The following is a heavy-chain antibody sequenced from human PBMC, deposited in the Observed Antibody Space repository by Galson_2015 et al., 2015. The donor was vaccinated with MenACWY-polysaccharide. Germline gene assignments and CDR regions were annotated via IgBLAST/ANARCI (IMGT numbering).Heavy chain of an antibody. D-gene: IGHD2-15*01. CDR2: ISSGSDTT. CDR3: VKGGWAAN. Sequence: SLRLSCAASGFTFSIYVMTWVRQAPGKGLEWVSAISSGSDTTYYTDSVKGRFTISRNNSKNTVHLQMDSLRAEDTAVYYCVKGGWAANWGQGTLVPASS. V-gene: IGHV3-23*01. CDR1: GFTFSIYV. J-gene: IGHJ4*02.